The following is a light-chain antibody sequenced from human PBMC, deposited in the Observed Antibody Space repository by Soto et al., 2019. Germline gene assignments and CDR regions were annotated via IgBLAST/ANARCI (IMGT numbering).Light chain of an antibody. Sequence: QSALTQPASVSGSPGQSITISCTGTSGDVGGYTYVSWYQQHPGKAPKLIIYDVSNRPSGVSNRFSGSKSGNTASLTISGLQAEDEADYYCSSFTSSSTLVFGCGTKFTVL. CDR1: SGDVGGYTY. J-gene: IGLJ1*01. CDR3: SSFTSSSTLV. V-gene: IGLV2-14*03. CDR2: DVS.